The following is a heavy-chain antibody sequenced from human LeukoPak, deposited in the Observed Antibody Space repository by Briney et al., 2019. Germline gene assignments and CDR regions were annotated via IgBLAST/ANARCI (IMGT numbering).Heavy chain of an antibody. Sequence: SETLSLTCTVSGGSLSSGDYYWIWIRQPAGKGLEWIGRIFTDGSTNYNPSLKSRVTMSVDTSKNQISLRLSSATAADTAVYYCARGYGDFNRGSWFDPWGQGTLVTVSS. CDR2: IFTDGST. CDR3: ARGYGDFNRGSWFDP. J-gene: IGHJ5*02. CDR1: GGSLSSGDYY. D-gene: IGHD4-17*01. V-gene: IGHV4-61*02.